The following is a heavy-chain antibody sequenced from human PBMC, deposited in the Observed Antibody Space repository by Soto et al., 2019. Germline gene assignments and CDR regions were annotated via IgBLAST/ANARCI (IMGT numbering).Heavy chain of an antibody. CDR1: GYTFTSYG. Sequence: QVQLVQSGAEVKKPGASVKVSCKASGYTFTSYGISWVRQAPGQGLEWMGWISAYNGNTKYAQKLQGRVTMTTDTSTSTAYMELRSLRSADTAVYYCARVVRSYYDFWSGYSGYYYGMDVWGQGTTVTVSS. V-gene: IGHV1-18*01. CDR2: ISAYNGNT. J-gene: IGHJ6*02. CDR3: ARVVRSYYDFWSGYSGYYYGMDV. D-gene: IGHD3-3*01.